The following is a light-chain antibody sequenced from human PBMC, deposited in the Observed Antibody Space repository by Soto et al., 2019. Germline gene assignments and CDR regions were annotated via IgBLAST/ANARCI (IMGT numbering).Light chain of an antibody. V-gene: IGLV2-14*01. CDR1: SGDIGSYNR. CDR3: SSYTNINTRACV. Sequence: QSALTQPASVSGSPGQSITISCTGTSGDIGSYNRVSWYQQQPGKAPKLIFYEFTDRPSVVSNRFSGSKSGNTASLTISGLQAEDEAEYYCSSYTNINTRACVFGTETKLTVL. CDR2: EFT. J-gene: IGLJ1*01.